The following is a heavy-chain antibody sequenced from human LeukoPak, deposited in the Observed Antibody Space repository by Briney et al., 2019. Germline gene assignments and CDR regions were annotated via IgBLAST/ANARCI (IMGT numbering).Heavy chain of an antibody. CDR2: ISAYNGNT. V-gene: IGHV1-18*04. CDR1: GYTFTDYF. J-gene: IGHJ3*02. Sequence: GASVKVSCKPSGYTFTDYFIHWVRQAPGLGLEWMGWISAYNGNTNYAQKVQGRVTMTTDTSTSTAYMELRSLRFDDTAVYYCARDQSVRLLQTSSTYFKHVFAIWGQGSMVTVSS. D-gene: IGHD6-13*01. CDR3: ARDQSVRLLQTSSTYFKHVFAI.